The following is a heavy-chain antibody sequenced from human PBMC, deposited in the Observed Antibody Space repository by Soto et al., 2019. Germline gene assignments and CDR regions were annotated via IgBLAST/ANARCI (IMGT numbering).Heavy chain of an antibody. J-gene: IGHJ6*02. Sequence: GASVKVSCKASGYTFTGYYVHWVRQAPGQGLEWMGWINPNSGDTYLAQRFQGRVTMNRDTSIGTAYMELRGLTPDDTAEYYCAKGGAIVAAGTRVYLYNAMDVWGQGTTVTVSS. CDR1: GYTFTGYY. V-gene: IGHV1-2*02. CDR2: INPNSGDT. CDR3: AKGGAIVAAGTRVYLYNAMDV. D-gene: IGHD1-26*01.